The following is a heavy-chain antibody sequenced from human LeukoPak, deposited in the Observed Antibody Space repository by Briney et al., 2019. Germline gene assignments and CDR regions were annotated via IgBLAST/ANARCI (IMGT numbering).Heavy chain of an antibody. J-gene: IGHJ4*02. Sequence: GGSLRLSCAASGFTFSNYAMSWVRQAPGRGLEWVSAISGSGGSTYYADSVKGRFTISRDNSKNTLYLQMNSLRAEDTAVYYCAKSSPNVYYISGDYWGQGTLVTVSS. CDR3: AKSSPNVYYISGDY. CDR1: GFTFSNYA. V-gene: IGHV3-23*01. CDR2: ISGSGGST. D-gene: IGHD5/OR15-5a*01.